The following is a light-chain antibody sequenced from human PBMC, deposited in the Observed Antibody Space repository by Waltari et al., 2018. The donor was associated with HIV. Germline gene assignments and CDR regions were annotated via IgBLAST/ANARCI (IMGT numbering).Light chain of an antibody. CDR2: QDT. CDR3: QAWDSSTACVV. V-gene: IGLV3-1*01. J-gene: IGLJ2*01. CDR1: TLGDKY. Sequence: SYELTQPPSVSVSPGQTASITCSGATLGDKYVSWYQEKPGQSPVLVIYQDTNRPSGIPERCSGSNSGNTATLTISGTQAMDEADYYCQAWDSSTACVVFGGGTKLTVL.